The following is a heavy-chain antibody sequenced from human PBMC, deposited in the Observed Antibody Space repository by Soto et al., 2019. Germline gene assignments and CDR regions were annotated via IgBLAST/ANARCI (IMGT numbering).Heavy chain of an antibody. CDR1: GYTFTGYY. V-gene: IGHV1-2*04. CDR3: AGVGKGYTPRDAFDI. CDR2: INPNSGGT. D-gene: IGHD5-18*01. J-gene: IGHJ3*02. Sequence: GASVKVSCKASGYTFTGYYMHWVRQAPGQGLEWMGWINPNSGGTNYAQKFQGWVTMTRDTSISTAYMELSRLRSDDTAVYYCAGVGKGYTPRDAFDIWGQGTMVTVS.